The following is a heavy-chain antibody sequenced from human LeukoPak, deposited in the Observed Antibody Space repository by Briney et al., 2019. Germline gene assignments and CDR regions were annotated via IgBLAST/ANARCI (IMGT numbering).Heavy chain of an antibody. Sequence: SQTLSLTCTVSGGSISSVGYYWSWILQHPGKGLDGIGYIYYSGSTYYNPSLKSRVTISVDTSKNQFSLKLSSVTAADTAVYYCARALLRSGPWHSGWFDPWGQGTLVTVSS. CDR3: ARALLRSGPWHSGWFDP. V-gene: IGHV4-31*03. CDR2: IYYSGST. D-gene: IGHD2-15*01. CDR1: GGSISSVGYY. J-gene: IGHJ5*02.